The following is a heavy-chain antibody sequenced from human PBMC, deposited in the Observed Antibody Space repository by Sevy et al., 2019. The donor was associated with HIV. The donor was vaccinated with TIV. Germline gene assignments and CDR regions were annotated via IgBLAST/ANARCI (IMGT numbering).Heavy chain of an antibody. Sequence: GGSLRLSCAASGFTFSKYSMSWARQPPGKGLEWVSTLSFGCGEINYADSVKGRFTISRDNSKSSVYLQMNNLRPEDMAVYYCAREGCTKPHDYWGQGTLVTVSS. J-gene: IGHJ4*02. CDR1: GFTFSKYS. CDR3: AREGCTKPHDY. D-gene: IGHD2-8*01. CDR2: LSFGCGEI. V-gene: IGHV3-23*01.